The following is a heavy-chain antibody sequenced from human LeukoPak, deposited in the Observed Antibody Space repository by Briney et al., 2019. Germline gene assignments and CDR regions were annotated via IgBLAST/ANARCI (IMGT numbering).Heavy chain of an antibody. V-gene: IGHV3-74*01. D-gene: IGHD5-18*01. CDR2: INSDGSST. CDR1: GFTFSSYW. CDR3: ARGPLGGYSYGYFY. Sequence: GGSLGLSCAASGFTFSSYWMHWVRQAPGKGLVWVSRINSDGSSTSYADSVKGRFTISRDNAKNTLYLQMNSLRAEDTAVYYCARGPLGGYSYGYFYWGQGTLVTVSS. J-gene: IGHJ4*02.